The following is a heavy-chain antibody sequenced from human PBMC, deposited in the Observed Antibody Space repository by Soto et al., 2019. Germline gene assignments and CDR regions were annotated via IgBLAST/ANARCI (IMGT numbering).Heavy chain of an antibody. V-gene: IGHV3-23*01. D-gene: IGHD3-3*01. CDR3: AKVVRTRGHDFWSGYYTGATDAFDI. J-gene: IGHJ3*02. CDR1: GFTFSSYA. Sequence: GGSLRLSCAASGFTFSSYAMSWVRQAPGKGLEWVSAISGSGGSTYYADSVKGRFTISRDNSKNTLYLQMNSLRAEDTAVYYCAKVVRTRGHDFWSGYYTGATDAFDICGQGTMVTVS. CDR2: ISGSGGST.